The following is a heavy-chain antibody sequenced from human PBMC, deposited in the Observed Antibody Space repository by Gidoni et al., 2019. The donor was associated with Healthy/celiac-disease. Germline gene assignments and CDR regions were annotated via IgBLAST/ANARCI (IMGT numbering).Heavy chain of an antibody. J-gene: IGHJ4*02. CDR3: ARDRRGKMATINHYFDY. V-gene: IGHV1-46*01. D-gene: IGHD5-12*01. Sequence: QVQLVQSGAEVKKPGASVKVSCKAPGQGLEWMGIINPSGGSTSYAQKFQGRVTMTRDTSTSTVYMELSSLRSEDTAVYYCARDRRGKMATINHYFDYWGQGTLVTVSS. CDR2: INPSGGST.